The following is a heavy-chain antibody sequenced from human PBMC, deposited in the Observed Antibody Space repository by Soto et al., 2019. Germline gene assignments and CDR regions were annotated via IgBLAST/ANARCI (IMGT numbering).Heavy chain of an antibody. CDR3: TTGYCTNGVCYISGDYYYYGMDV. CDR2: IKSKTDGGTT. D-gene: IGHD2-8*01. Sequence: PGGSLRLSCAASGFTFSNAWMSWVRHAPGKGLEWVGRIKSKTDGGTTDYAAPVKGRFTISRDDSKNTLYLQMNSLKTEDTAVYYCTTGYCTNGVCYISGDYYYYGMDVWGQGTTVTVSS. CDR1: GFTFSNAW. V-gene: IGHV3-15*01. J-gene: IGHJ6*02.